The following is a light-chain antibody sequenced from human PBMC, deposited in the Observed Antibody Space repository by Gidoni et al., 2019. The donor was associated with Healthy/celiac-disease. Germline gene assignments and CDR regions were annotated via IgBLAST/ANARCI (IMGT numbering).Light chain of an antibody. CDR1: SSDVGSYNL. J-gene: IGLJ3*02. V-gene: IGLV2-23*03. CDR3: CSYAGSSTFFWV. Sequence: QSALTQPASVSGSPGQSITISCTGTSSDVGSYNLVSWYQQHPGKAPKLMIYEGSKRPSGVSNRFSGSKSGNTASLTISGLQAEDEADYYCCSYAGSSTFFWVFGGGTNLTVL. CDR2: EGS.